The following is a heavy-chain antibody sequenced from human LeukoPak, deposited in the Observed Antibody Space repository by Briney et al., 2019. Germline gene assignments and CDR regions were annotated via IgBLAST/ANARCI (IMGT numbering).Heavy chain of an antibody. CDR1: GFTFSTYA. CDR3: ARTTTPHYYGSGSYALGY. J-gene: IGHJ4*02. Sequence: GTSLRLSCAASGFTFSTYAMHWVRQAPGKGLEWLAVISYDGSNKYYADSVKGRFTISRDNSKNTLYLQMSSLSAEDTAVYYCARTTTPHYYGSGSYALGYWGQGTLVTVPS. CDR2: ISYDGSNK. V-gene: IGHV3-30-3*02. D-gene: IGHD3-10*01.